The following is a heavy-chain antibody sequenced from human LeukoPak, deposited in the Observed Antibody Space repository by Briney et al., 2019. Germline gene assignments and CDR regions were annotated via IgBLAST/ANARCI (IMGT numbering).Heavy chain of an antibody. D-gene: IGHD2-2*01. V-gene: IGHV1-8*03. CDR1: GYTFTSYD. J-gene: IGHJ3*02. Sequence: GASVKVSCKASGYTFTSYDINWVRQATGQGLEWMGWMNPNSGNTGYAQKFQGRVTITRNTSISTAYMELSSLRSEDTAVYYCARESCSSTSCSTPAAFDIWGQGTMVTVSS. CDR2: MNPNSGNT. CDR3: ARESCSSTSCSTPAAFDI.